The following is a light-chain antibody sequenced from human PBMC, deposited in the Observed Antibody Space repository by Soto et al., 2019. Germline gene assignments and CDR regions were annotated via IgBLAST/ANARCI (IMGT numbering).Light chain of an antibody. CDR2: GDN. Sequence: NFMLTQPHSVSESPGKTVIISCTRSSGSIASNYVQWYQQRPGSSPTTVIYGDNQRPSGVPDRFSGSIDSSSNSASLTISGLKTEDEADYYCQSYDSSTVVFGGGTKLTVL. V-gene: IGLV6-57*01. J-gene: IGLJ2*01. CDR3: QSYDSSTVV. CDR1: SGSIASNY.